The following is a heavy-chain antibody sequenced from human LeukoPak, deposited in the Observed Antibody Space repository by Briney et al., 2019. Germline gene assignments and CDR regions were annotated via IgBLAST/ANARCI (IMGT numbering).Heavy chain of an antibody. CDR2: IRSNGDST. V-gene: IGHV3-64D*06. D-gene: IGHD5-24*01. CDR1: GFTFSDYA. Sequence: GGALRLSCSASGFTFSDYAMHWVRQAPGKGLEYVSEIRSNGDSTYYADSVKGRFTISRANSKNTLYLQMSSLRAEDTAVYYGVKDSEMATINAFDIWGQGTMVTVCS. CDR3: VKDSEMATINAFDI. J-gene: IGHJ3*02.